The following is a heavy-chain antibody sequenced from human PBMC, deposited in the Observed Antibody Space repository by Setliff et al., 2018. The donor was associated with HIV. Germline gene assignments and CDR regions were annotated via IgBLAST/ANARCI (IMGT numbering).Heavy chain of an antibody. Sequence: SETLSLTCTVSGVSISSGSYYWSWIRQSAGKGLEWIGRIYTSGSTNDNPSLKGRVTMSVDTSKNQFFLKLTSMTAADTAIYYCARDMEDFGVLPSAPFDPWGRGTLVTVSS. CDR1: GVSISSGSYY. CDR3: ARDMEDFGVLPSAPFDP. D-gene: IGHD2-2*01. V-gene: IGHV4-61*02. J-gene: IGHJ5*02. CDR2: IYTSGST.